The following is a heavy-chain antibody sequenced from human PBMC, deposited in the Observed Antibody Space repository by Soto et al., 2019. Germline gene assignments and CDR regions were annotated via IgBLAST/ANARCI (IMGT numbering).Heavy chain of an antibody. CDR3: ARAVTNCGGDCYFFDY. CDR2: IYYSGST. V-gene: IGHV4-59*01. D-gene: IGHD2-21*02. Sequence: SETLSLTCTVSGGSISSYYWSWIRQPPGKGLEWIGYIYYSGSTNYDPSLKSRVTISVDTSKNQFSLKLSSVTAADTAVYYCARAVTNCGGDCYFFDYWGQGTLVTVSS. J-gene: IGHJ4*02. CDR1: GGSISSYY.